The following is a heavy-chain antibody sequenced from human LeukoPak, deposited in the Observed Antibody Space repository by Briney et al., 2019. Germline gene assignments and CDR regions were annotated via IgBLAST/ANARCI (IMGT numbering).Heavy chain of an antibody. CDR2: ILYDGSNK. Sequence: GRSLRLSCAASGFTFSSYSMHWVRQAPGKGLECVAVILYDGSNKYYADSVKGRFTVSRDNSKNTLYLEMNSLRAEDTAVYYCASRGSYCSSSTCSKQFYYGMDVWGQGTTVTVSS. J-gene: IGHJ6*02. V-gene: IGHV3-30-3*01. CDR3: ASRGSYCSSSTCSKQFYYGMDV. CDR1: GFTFSSYS. D-gene: IGHD2-2*01.